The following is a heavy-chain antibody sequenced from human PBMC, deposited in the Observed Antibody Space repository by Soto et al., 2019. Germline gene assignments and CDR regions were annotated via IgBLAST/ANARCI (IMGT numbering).Heavy chain of an antibody. Sequence: EVQLLESGGGFVQPGGSLGLSCAASGFPFSSYAMTWVRQAPGKGLEWVSLISGSGGSTYYADSVKGRFTISRDNSRDTLYLQRNSLRAEDTAVYYCARDREAAVGATHDAFDIWGQGTMVTVSS. D-gene: IGHD1-26*01. CDR1: GFPFSSYA. CDR2: ISGSGGST. V-gene: IGHV3-23*01. J-gene: IGHJ3*02. CDR3: ARDREAAVGATHDAFDI.